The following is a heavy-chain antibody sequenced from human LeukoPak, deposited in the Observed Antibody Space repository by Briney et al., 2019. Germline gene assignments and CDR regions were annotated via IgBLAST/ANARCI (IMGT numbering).Heavy chain of an antibody. CDR3: ARISGSYYFSEDY. Sequence: ASVKVSCKASGGTFSSYAISWVRQAPGQGLEWMGGIIPIFGTANYAQEFQGRVTITADESTSTAYMELSSLRSEDTAVYYCARISGSYYFSEDYWGQGTLVTVSS. CDR2: IIPIFGTA. D-gene: IGHD1-26*01. CDR1: GGTFSSYA. J-gene: IGHJ4*02. V-gene: IGHV1-69*13.